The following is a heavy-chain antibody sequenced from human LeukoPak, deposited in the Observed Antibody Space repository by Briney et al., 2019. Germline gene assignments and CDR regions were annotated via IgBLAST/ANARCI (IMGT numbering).Heavy chain of an antibody. CDR2: IDPSDSYT. V-gene: IGHV5-10-1*01. J-gene: IGHJ4*02. CDR1: GYSFTSYW. CDR3: ARHSAGIVVAGK. Sequence: GESLKISCKGSGYSFTSYWISWVRQMPGKGLEWMGRIDPSDSYTNYSLSFQGHVTISADKSISTVYLQWSSLKASDTAMYYCARHSAGIVVAGKWGQGTLVTVSS. D-gene: IGHD6-19*01.